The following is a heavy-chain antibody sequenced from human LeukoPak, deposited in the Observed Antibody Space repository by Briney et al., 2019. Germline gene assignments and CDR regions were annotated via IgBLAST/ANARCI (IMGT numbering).Heavy chain of an antibody. Sequence: PSETLSLTCTVSGGSISSGDYYWSWIRQHPGKGLEWIGHIYDSGRTFYNPSLKSRVAMSVDTSKNQFSLKLSSVTAADTAVYYCAREDPQTRVPEGMDVWGQGTTVTVSS. J-gene: IGHJ6*02. CDR1: GGSISSGDYY. CDR2: IYDSGRT. CDR3: AREDPQTRVPEGMDV. V-gene: IGHV4-31*03. D-gene: IGHD4/OR15-4a*01.